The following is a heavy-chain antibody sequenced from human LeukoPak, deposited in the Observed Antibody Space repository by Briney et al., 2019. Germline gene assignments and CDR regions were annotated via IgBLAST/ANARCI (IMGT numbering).Heavy chain of an antibody. J-gene: IGHJ4*02. V-gene: IGHV4-39*01. CDR3: ARRIGGSAEIDY. CDR2: LHYTGNT. D-gene: IGHD1-26*01. CDR1: GASISSSGYY. Sequence: SETLSLTCTVSGASISSSGYYWGWIRQPPGKGLQWIGSLHYTGNTYYNPSLKSRVTITADTSKNQFSLNVVSVTATDEAVFYCARRIGGSAEIDYWGQGTLVTVSS.